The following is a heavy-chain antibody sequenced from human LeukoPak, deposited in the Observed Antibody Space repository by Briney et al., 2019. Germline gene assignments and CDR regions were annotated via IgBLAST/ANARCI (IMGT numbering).Heavy chain of an antibody. Sequence: SVKVSCKASGYTFTGYYMHWVRQAPGQGLEWMGRIIPILGIANYAQKFQGRVTITADKSTSTAYMELSSLRSEDTAVYYCAREGYCSSTSCQRNAFDIWGQGTMVTVSS. CDR3: AREGYCSSTSCQRNAFDI. CDR1: GYTFTGYY. V-gene: IGHV1-69*04. CDR2: IIPILGIA. J-gene: IGHJ3*02. D-gene: IGHD2-2*01.